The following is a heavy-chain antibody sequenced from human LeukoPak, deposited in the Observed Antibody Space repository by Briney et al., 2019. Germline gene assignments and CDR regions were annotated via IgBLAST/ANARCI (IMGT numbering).Heavy chain of an antibody. CDR1: GFTFSPYS. Sequence: PGGSLRLCCAASGFTFSPYSMNWVRRAPGKGLEWVSYISSSSSTIYYADSVKGRFTISRDNAKNSLYLQMNSLRAEDTAVYYCARDSMGGTLWAFDIWGQGTMVTVSS. V-gene: IGHV3-48*01. CDR3: ARDSMGGTLWAFDI. D-gene: IGHD1-26*01. J-gene: IGHJ3*02. CDR2: ISSSSSTI.